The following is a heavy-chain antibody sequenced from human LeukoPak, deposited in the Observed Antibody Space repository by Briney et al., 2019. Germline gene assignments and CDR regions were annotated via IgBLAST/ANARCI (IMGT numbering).Heavy chain of an antibody. J-gene: IGHJ4*02. V-gene: IGHV1-2*02. Sequence: ASVKVSCKASGYTFTGYYMHWVRQAPGQGLEWMGWINPNSGGTNYAQKFQGRVTMTRDTSISTAYMELSRLRSDDAAVYYCARGPYSGSYLPFDYWGQGTLVTVSS. CDR3: ARGPYSGSYLPFDY. CDR2: INPNSGGT. D-gene: IGHD1-26*01. CDR1: GYTFTGYY.